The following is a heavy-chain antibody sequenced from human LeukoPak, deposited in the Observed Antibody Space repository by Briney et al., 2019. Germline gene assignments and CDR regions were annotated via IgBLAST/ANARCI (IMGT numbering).Heavy chain of an antibody. Sequence: GGSLRLSCAASGFTFSSYAMHWVRQAPGKGLEWVAVISYDGSNKYYADSVKGRFTISRDNSKNTLYLQMNSLRAEDTAVYYCAKMSQPSFWSGYSDYWGQGTLVTVSS. CDR2: ISYDGSNK. D-gene: IGHD3-3*01. CDR1: GFTFSSYA. J-gene: IGHJ4*02. CDR3: AKMSQPSFWSGYSDY. V-gene: IGHV3-30-3*01.